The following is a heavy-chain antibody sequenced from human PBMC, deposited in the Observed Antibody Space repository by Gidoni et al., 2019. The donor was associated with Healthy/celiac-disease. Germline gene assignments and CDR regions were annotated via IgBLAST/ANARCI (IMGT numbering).Heavy chain of an antibody. CDR1: GFTFGDYA. V-gene: IGHV3-49*03. CDR3: TRALRRSGGSWSFVY. Sequence: EVQLVASGGGLVQPGRSLRLSCTASGFTFGDYAMSWFRQAPGKGLEGVGFIRSKAYGGTTEYAASVKGRFTISRDDSKSIAYLQMNSLKTEDTAVYYCTRALRRSGGSWSFVYWGQGTLVTVSS. J-gene: IGHJ4*02. D-gene: IGHD2-15*01. CDR2: IRSKAYGGTT.